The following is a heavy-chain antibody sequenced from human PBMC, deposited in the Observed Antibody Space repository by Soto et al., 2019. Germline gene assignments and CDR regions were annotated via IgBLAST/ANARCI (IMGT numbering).Heavy chain of an antibody. V-gene: IGHV4-30-4*01. Sequence: SETLSLTCTVSGDSISSSDYYWSWIRQTPGKGLEWIGHIFYSGTTYYNPSLKSRLTISVDTSKNHFSLRLTSVTAADTAVYYCARDLWVEPELYYYGMDVWGQGTTVTVS. CDR3: ARDLWVEPELYYYGMDV. D-gene: IGHD1-1*01. CDR1: GDSISSSDYY. CDR2: IFYSGTT. J-gene: IGHJ6*02.